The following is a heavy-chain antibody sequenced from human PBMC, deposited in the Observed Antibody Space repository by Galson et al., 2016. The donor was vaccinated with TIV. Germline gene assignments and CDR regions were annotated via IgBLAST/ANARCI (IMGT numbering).Heavy chain of an antibody. CDR2: ISTYNGYT. CDR3: ARDPTYYDTIGWGH. V-gene: IGHV1-18*01. Sequence: SVKVSCKASGYSFTNYGIAWVRQAPGQGLEWMGWISTYNGYTGYAQKLQGRVTMTTDTSTSTAYMELRSLRSDDTATYYCARDPTYYDTIGWGHWGQGTLVIVSA. CDR1: GYSFTNYG. J-gene: IGHJ4*02. D-gene: IGHD3-22*01.